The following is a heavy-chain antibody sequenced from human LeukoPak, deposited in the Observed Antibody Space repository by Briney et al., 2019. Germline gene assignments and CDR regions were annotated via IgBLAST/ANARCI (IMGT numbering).Heavy chain of an antibody. D-gene: IGHD4-23*01. V-gene: IGHV3-23*01. J-gene: IGHJ4*02. CDR2: ISGSGDGT. Sequence: GGSLRLSCAASGFTFRSYGMSWVRQAPGKGLEWVSAISGSGDGTNYADSVKGRFTISRDNSKNTLFLQMNSLRAEDTAEYYCARGDDYGGAWYYFDYWGQGTLVTVSS. CDR3: ARGDDYGGAWYYFDY. CDR1: GFTFRSYG.